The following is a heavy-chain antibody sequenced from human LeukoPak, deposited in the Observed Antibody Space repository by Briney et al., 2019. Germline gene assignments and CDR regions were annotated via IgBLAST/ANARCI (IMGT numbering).Heavy chain of an antibody. V-gene: IGHV4-30-4*01. CDR3: ARDLGITFGGVINDAFDI. D-gene: IGHD3-16*01. Sequence: PSQTLSLTCTVSGGSISIGDYYGSWIRQPPGNCLEWIGYIYYSGSTCYTPSLKSRVTISVDTSKNKFSLKRSYVTAADTAVYYCARDLGITFGGVINDAFDIWGQGTMVTVSS. CDR2: IYYSGST. CDR1: GGSISIGDYY. J-gene: IGHJ3*02.